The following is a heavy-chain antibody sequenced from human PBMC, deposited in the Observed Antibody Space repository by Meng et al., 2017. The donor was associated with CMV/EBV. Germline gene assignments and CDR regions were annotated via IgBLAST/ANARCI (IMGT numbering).Heavy chain of an antibody. D-gene: IGHD6-13*01. J-gene: IGHJ4*02. CDR2: INPNSGGT. CDR3: ARDWKQQLVRGDY. CDR1: GYTFTDYY. Sequence: ASVKVSCKASGYTFTDYYMHWVRQAPGQGLEWMGWINPNSGGTNYAQKFQGRVTMTRDTSISTAYMELSRLRSDDTAVYYCARDWKQQLVRGDYWGQGTLVTVSS. V-gene: IGHV1-2*02.